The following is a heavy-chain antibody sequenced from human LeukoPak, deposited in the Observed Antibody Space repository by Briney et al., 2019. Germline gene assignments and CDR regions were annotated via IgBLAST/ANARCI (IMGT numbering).Heavy chain of an antibody. CDR1: GFPFSSYA. V-gene: IGHV3-23*01. D-gene: IGHD3-10*01. Sequence: GGSLRLSCAASGFPFSSYAMSWVRQAPGKGLEWVSAIRSSGSTTYYADSVKGRFTISRDNSKNTLYLQMNSLRAEDTAVYYCAKVKLWFGELLPRDYWGQGTLVTVSS. CDR2: IRSSGSTT. CDR3: AKVKLWFGELLPRDY. J-gene: IGHJ4*02.